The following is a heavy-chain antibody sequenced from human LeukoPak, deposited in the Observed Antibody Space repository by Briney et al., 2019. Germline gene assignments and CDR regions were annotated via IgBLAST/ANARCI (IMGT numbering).Heavy chain of an antibody. J-gene: IGHJ5*02. CDR1: GGSISSGGYY. Sequence: PSQTLSLTCIVSGGSISSGGYYWSWIRQHPGKGLEWIGYIYYSGSTYYNPSLKSRVTISVDTSKNQFSLKLSSVTAADTAVYYCARARTSIRIMITFGGVIDRFDPWGQGTLVTVSS. CDR3: ARARTSIRIMITFGGVIDRFDP. D-gene: IGHD3-16*02. CDR2: IYYSGST. V-gene: IGHV4-31*03.